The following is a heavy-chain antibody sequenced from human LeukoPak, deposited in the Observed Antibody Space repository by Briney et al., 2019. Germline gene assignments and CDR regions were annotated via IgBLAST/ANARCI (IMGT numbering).Heavy chain of an antibody. J-gene: IGHJ4*02. CDR1: GFTFSIYA. CDR2: ITSNGGGT. V-gene: IGHV3-64*04. CDR3: ARVRITLVRGLFDY. D-gene: IGHD3-10*01. Sequence: GGSLRLSCSASGFTFSIYAMHWVRQAPGKGLEYVSAITSNGGGTYYADSVKGRFTISRDNAKNSLYLQMNSLRAEDTAVYYCARVRITLVRGLFDYWGQGTLVTVSS.